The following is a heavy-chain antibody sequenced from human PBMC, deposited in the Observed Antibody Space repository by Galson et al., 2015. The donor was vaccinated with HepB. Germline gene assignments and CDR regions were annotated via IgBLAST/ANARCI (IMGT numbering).Heavy chain of an antibody. CDR2: INNKGGSP. Sequence: SLRLSCAASGFTFSTYAMDWVRQAPGKGLEDVSHINNKGGSPYYADSVKGRFPISRDNSKNTVYLQMSSLRDEDTAVYYCVKGGYGNRRFDYYGMDGWGQGTTVTVSS. J-gene: IGHJ6*02. CDR1: GFTFSTYA. V-gene: IGHV3-64D*06. D-gene: IGHD3-22*01. CDR3: VKGGYGNRRFDYYGMDG.